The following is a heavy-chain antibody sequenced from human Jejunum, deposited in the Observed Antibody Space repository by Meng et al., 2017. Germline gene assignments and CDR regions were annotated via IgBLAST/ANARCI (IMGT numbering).Heavy chain of an antibody. CDR1: GFNFTNYG. V-gene: IGHV3-33*01. CDR2: IWHDGSKV. Sequence: QVQLVESCGGVVQPGKSLGLSFAASGFNFTNYGMHWVRQAPGKGLEWVAVIWHDGSKVFYADSVRGRFTISRDNSHNTVDLQMNSVRVDDTAVYFCLRGRDYWGQGTLVTVSS. CDR3: LRGRDY. D-gene: IGHD3-10*01. J-gene: IGHJ4*02.